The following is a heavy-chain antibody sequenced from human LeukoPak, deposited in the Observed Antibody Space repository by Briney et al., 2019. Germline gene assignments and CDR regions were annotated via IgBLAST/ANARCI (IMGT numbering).Heavy chain of an antibody. V-gene: IGHV3-7*01. J-gene: IGHJ4*02. Sequence: GGSLRLSCAASGFALSSHWMTWVRQVPGRGPEWVANVNRDGSETYYLDSVKGRFTVSKDNAKNSLYLQMNSLRAEDTAVYYCAGDVFRGYSYGYSDYWGQGTLVTVSS. CDR1: GFALSSHW. CDR2: VNRDGSET. CDR3: AGDVFRGYSYGYSDY. D-gene: IGHD5-18*01.